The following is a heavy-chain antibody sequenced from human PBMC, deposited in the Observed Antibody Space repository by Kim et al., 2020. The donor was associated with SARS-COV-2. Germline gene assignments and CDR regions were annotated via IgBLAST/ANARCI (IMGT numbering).Heavy chain of an antibody. Sequence: GGSLRLSCAASGFTFSSYGMHWVRQAPGKGLEWVAVIWYDGSNKYYADSVKGRFTISRDNSKNTLYLQMNSLRAEDTAVYYCARPYYYDSSGYYYEGELGYWGQGTLVTVSS. CDR1: GFTFSSYG. CDR3: ARPYYYDSSGYYYEGELGY. CDR2: IWYDGSNK. V-gene: IGHV3-33*01. J-gene: IGHJ4*02. D-gene: IGHD3-22*01.